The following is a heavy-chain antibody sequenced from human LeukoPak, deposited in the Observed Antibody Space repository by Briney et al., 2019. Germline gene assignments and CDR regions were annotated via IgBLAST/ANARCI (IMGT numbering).Heavy chain of an antibody. J-gene: IGHJ6*03. Sequence: PSETLSLTCFVSGGSISTYHWAWIRQPAGKGLEWIGRIYGGGSANYNPSLKSRVTMSVDKSKKQVSLKPSSVTAADTAVYYCARPEGYYYQYIHIWGKGTTVTVSS. CDR3: ARPEGYYYQYIHI. CDR2: IYGGGSA. V-gene: IGHV4-4*07. CDR1: GGSISTYH.